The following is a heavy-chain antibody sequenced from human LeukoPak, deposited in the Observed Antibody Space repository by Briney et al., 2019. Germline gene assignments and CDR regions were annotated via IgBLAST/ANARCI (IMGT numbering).Heavy chain of an antibody. Sequence: GGSLRLSCTASGFTFSSYSMNWVRQAPGKGLEWVSSISSSSSYIYYADSVKGRFTISRDNAKNSLYLQMNSLRAEDTAVHYCARHQGSGWYQIWFDPWGQGTLVTVSS. CDR1: GFTFSSYS. D-gene: IGHD6-19*01. J-gene: IGHJ5*02. V-gene: IGHV3-21*04. CDR3: ARHQGSGWYQIWFDP. CDR2: ISSSSSYI.